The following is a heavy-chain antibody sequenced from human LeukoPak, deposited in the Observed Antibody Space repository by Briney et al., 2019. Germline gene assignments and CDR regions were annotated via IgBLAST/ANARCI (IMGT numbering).Heavy chain of an antibody. Sequence: SETLSLTCAVYGGSFSGYYWSWIRQPPGKGLEWIGSIYHSGSTYYNPSLKSRVTISVDTSKNQFSLKLSSVTAADTAVYYCARAQDWFDPWGQGTLVTVSS. CDR3: ARAQDWFDP. CDR2: IYHSGST. J-gene: IGHJ5*02. CDR1: GGSFSGYY. V-gene: IGHV4-34*01.